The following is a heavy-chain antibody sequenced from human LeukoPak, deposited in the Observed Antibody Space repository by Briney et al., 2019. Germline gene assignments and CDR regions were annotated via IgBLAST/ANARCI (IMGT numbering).Heavy chain of an antibody. Sequence: PGGSLRLSCAASGLTFSSRGMHWVRQAPGKGLEWVAVIWYDGSNKYYADSVKGRFTISRDNSKNTLYLEMSSLRAEDTAVYYCTSFEYWGQGTLVTVSS. CDR1: GLTFSSRG. CDR2: IWYDGSNK. J-gene: IGHJ4*02. CDR3: TSFEY. V-gene: IGHV3-33*08.